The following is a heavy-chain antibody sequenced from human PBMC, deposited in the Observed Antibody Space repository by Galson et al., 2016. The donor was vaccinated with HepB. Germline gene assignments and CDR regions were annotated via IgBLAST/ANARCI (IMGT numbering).Heavy chain of an antibody. Sequence: CAISGDSVSSNSASWNWIRQSPSRGLELLGRTYHRSQWYTDYAVSVKSRVSINPDTSKNQFSLQLNSVTPEDTAVYYCARDLPYGDYGATTFDYWGQGTLVTVSS. V-gene: IGHV6-1*01. D-gene: IGHD4-17*01. CDR1: GDSVSSNSAS. J-gene: IGHJ4*02. CDR3: ARDLPYGDYGATTFDY. CDR2: TYHRSQWYT.